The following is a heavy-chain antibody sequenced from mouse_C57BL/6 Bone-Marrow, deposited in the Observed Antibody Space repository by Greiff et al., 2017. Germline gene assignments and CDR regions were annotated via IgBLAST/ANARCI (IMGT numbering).Heavy chain of an antibody. V-gene: IGHV1-55*01. J-gene: IGHJ4*01. CDR1: GYTFTSYW. D-gene: IGHD2-5*01. CDR2: IYPGSGST. CDR3: ARRPYYSNYVMDY. Sequence: VQLQQPGAELVKPGASVKMSCKASGYTFTSYWITWVKQRPGQGLEWIGDIYPGSGSTNYNEKFKSKATLTVDTSSSTAYMQLSSLTSEDSAVYYCARRPYYSNYVMDYWGQGASVTVSS.